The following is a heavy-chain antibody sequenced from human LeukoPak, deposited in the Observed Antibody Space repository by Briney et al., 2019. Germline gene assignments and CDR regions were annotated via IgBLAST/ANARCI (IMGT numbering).Heavy chain of an antibody. Sequence: GSLRLSCAASGFTVSNNYMNWVRQSPGKGLEWIGYISDSETTKYSPSLKSRVTISLDTSKNHFSLKLTSVTAADTAVYFCARGKWGYHFDPWGQGTLVTVSS. CDR1: GFTVSNNY. D-gene: IGHD1-20*01. V-gene: IGHV4-59*02. CDR2: ISDSETT. CDR3: ARGKWGYHFDP. J-gene: IGHJ5*02.